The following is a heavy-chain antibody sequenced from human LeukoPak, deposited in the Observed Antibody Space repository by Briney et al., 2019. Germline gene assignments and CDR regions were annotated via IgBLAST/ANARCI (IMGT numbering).Heavy chain of an antibody. J-gene: IGHJ6*02. CDR3: ASTGDYSDLNYYYGMDV. D-gene: IGHD4-17*01. CDR2: IYYSGST. Sequence: SETLSLTCTVSGGSISSSSYYWGWIRQPPGKGLEWIGSIYYSGSTYYNPSLKSRVTISVDTSKNQFSLKLSSVTAADTAVYYCASTGDYSDLNYYYGMDVWGQGTTVTVSS. CDR1: GGSISSSSYY. V-gene: IGHV4-39*01.